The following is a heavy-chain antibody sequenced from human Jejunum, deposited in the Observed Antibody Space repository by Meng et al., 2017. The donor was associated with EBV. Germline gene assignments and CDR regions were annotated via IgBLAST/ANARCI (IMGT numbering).Heavy chain of an antibody. CDR1: GASVPSNTAT. D-gene: IGHD5-18*01. J-gene: IGHJ4*02. V-gene: IGHV6-1*01. CDR3: ARRLQTDGFDW. CDR2: TYYRSKWYN. Sequence: VQLTQPGPGLWKPSPTLSLTCAISGASVPSNTATWDWIRQSPSGGLEWLGRTYYRSKWYNHYAVSVKSRITVNPDTSKNQFSLQLISVTPEDTAVYYCARRLQTDGFDWWGQGTLVTVSS.